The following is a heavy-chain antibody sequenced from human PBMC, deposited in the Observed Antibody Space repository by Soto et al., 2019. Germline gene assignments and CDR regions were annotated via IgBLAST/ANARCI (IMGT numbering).Heavy chain of an antibody. CDR2: IYYNGNT. V-gene: IGHV4-31*03. CDR3: AREVSICGALDL. Sequence: TSETLSLTCSVSGGSINSVGHYWTWIRQLPGKGLEWMGYIYYNGNTYYNPSLKSRATISLDSSQGQISLKLTSATAADTALYFCAREVSICGALDLWGQGTMVTVSS. J-gene: IGHJ5*02. D-gene: IGHD3-3*01. CDR1: GGSINSVGHY.